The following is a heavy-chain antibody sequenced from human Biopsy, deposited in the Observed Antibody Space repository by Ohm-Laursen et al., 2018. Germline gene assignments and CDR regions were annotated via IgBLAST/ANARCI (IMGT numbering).Heavy chain of an antibody. Sequence: PSQTLSLTCTVSGDSISSYYWSWIRQPRGKGLEWIGYVYYTGSTDYNPYLQSRVTISVDTSKNHFSLRLRSVTPADTAIYYCARDRGYYSDRTVPGYFDLWGRGTLVTVSS. CDR3: ARDRGYYSDRTVPGYFDL. CDR2: VYYTGST. J-gene: IGHJ2*01. V-gene: IGHV4-59*01. CDR1: GDSISSYY. D-gene: IGHD3-22*01.